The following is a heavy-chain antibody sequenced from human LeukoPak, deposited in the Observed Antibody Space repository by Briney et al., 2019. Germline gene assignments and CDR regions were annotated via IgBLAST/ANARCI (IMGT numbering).Heavy chain of an antibody. J-gene: IGHJ4*02. D-gene: IGHD3-22*01. CDR3: AKDQWRYYDSSGYSDY. Sequence: GGSLRLSCAASGFTFDDYAMHWVRQAPGKGLEWVSGISWNSGSIGYAASVKGRFTISRDNAKHSLYLQMNSLRAEDTAVYYCAKDQWRYYDSSGYSDYWGQGTLVTVSS. CDR1: GFTFDDYA. CDR2: ISWNSGSI. V-gene: IGHV3-9*01.